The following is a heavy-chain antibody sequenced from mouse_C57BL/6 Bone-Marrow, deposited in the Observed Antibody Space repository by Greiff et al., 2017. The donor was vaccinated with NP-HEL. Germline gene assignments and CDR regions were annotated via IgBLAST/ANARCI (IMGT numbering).Heavy chain of an antibody. CDR2: INPSTGGT. CDR3: ARDSNYEDFDY. J-gene: IGHJ2*01. CDR1: GYSFTGYY. V-gene: IGHV1-42*01. D-gene: IGHD2-5*01. Sequence: VQLKESGPELVKPGASVKISCKASGYSFTGYYMNWVKQSPEKSLEWIGEINPSTGGTTYNQKFKAKATLTVDKSSSTAYMQLKSLTSEDSAVYYCARDSNYEDFDYWGQGTTLTVSS.